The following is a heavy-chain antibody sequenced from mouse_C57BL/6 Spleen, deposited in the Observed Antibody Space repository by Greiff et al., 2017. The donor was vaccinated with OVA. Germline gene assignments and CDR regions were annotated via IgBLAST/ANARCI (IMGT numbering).Heavy chain of an antibody. CDR1: GYTFTSYW. Sequence: QVQLQQPGAELVRPGSSVKLSCKASGYTFTSYWMDWVKQRPGQGLEWIGNIYPSDSETPYNQKFKDKATLTVDKSSSTAYMQLSSLTSEDSAVYYSAREYLTKGYAMDYWGQGTSVTVSS. D-gene: IGHD1-3*01. V-gene: IGHV1-61*01. CDR3: AREYLTKGYAMDY. J-gene: IGHJ4*01. CDR2: IYPSDSET.